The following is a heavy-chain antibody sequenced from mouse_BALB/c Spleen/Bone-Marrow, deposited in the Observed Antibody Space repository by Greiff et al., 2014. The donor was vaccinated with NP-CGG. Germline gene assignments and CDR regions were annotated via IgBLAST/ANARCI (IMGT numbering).Heavy chain of an antibody. V-gene: IGHV1S56*01. CDR2: IYPGDGST. J-gene: IGHJ4*01. Sequence: QVQLQQSGPELVKPGALVKISCKASGYTFTSYDINWVKQRPGHGLEWIGWIYPGDGSTNYNEKFKGKATLTADKSSTTACMQLSSLTSENSAVYFCARNGNYRYAMDYWGQGTSVTVSS. D-gene: IGHD2-1*01. CDR3: ARNGNYRYAMDY. CDR1: GYTFTSYD.